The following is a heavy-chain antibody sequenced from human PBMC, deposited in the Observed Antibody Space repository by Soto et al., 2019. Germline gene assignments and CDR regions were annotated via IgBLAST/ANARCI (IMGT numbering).Heavy chain of an antibody. D-gene: IGHD3-10*01. Sequence: PSETLSLTCTVSGGSISSSSYYWGWIRQPPGKGLEWIGSIYYSGSTYYNPYLKSRVTISVDTSKNLFSLKLSSVTAVDTVLYYCARHRITMVRGPYYYGMDVWGQGTTVT. J-gene: IGHJ6*02. V-gene: IGHV4-39*01. CDR2: IYYSGST. CDR1: GGSISSSSYY. CDR3: ARHRITMVRGPYYYGMDV.